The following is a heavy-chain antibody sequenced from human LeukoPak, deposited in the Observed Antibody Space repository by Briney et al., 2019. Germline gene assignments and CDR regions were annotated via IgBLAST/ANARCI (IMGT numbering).Heavy chain of an antibody. CDR3: AKDRGVVTRYFDY. CDR2: ISGSGGGT. D-gene: IGHD4-23*01. J-gene: IGHJ4*02. V-gene: IGHV3-23*01. CDR1: GFTFSSYA. Sequence: GGSLRLSCAASGFTFSSYAMSWVRQAPGKGLEWVSAISGSGGGTYYADSVKGRFTISRDNSKNTLYLQMNSLRAEDTAVYYCAKDRGVVTRYFDYWGQGTLVTVSS.